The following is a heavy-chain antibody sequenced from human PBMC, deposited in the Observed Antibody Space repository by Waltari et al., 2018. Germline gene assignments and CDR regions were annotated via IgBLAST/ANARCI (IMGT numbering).Heavy chain of an antibody. Sequence: EVQLVQSGAEVKKPVATVKISCKASGYTFTDYYLHWVQQAPGKGLEWMGRVDPEDGETIYAEKFQGRVTITEDTSTDTAYMERSSLRSEDTAVYYCATGLERGKGYWGQGTLVTVSS. D-gene: IGHD1-1*01. J-gene: IGHJ4*02. CDR1: GYTFTDYY. CDR2: VDPEDGET. V-gene: IGHV1-69-2*01. CDR3: ATGLERGKGY.